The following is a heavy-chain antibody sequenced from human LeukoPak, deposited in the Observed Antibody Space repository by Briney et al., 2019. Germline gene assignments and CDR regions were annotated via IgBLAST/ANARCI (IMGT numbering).Heavy chain of an antibody. V-gene: IGHV1-2*02. CDR3: ARDSPRYNWNAGWFDP. Sequence: ASVKVSCKASGYIFTGYYMHWVRQAPGQGLEWMGWINPNSGDTNYAQKFQGRVTMTRDTSISTAYMELSRLRSDDTAVYYCARDSPRYNWNAGWFDPWGQGTLVTVSS. CDR2: INPNSGDT. J-gene: IGHJ5*02. D-gene: IGHD1-20*01. CDR1: GYIFTGYY.